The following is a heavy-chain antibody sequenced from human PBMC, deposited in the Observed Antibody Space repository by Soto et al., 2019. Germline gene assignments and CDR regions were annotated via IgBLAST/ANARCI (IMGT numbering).Heavy chain of an antibody. CDR3: VRRSPEDAFDI. J-gene: IGHJ3*02. Sequence: SETLSLTCAVSGGSIISDGYSWSWIRQPPGKGLQWIGHIYEGGNTYYTPSLESRVAISTDKSKNQFSLRLSSVTAADTAVYYCVRRSPEDAFDIWGQGTMVTVS. CDR1: GGSIISDGYS. CDR2: IYEGGNT. V-gene: IGHV4-30-2*01.